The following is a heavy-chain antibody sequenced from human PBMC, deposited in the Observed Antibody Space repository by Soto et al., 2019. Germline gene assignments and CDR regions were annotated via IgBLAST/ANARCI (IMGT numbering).Heavy chain of an antibody. CDR3: VRRSPEDAFDI. J-gene: IGHJ3*02. Sequence: SETLSLTCAVSGGSIISDGYSWSWIRQPPGKGLQWIGHIYEGGNTYYTPSLESRVAISTDKSKNQFSLRLSSVTAADTAVYYCVRRSPEDAFDIWGQGTMVTVS. CDR1: GGSIISDGYS. CDR2: IYEGGNT. V-gene: IGHV4-30-2*01.